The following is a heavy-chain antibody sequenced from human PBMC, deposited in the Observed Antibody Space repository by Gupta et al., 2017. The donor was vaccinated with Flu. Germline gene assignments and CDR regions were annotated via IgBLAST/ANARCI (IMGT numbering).Heavy chain of an antibody. Sequence: GYYWSWIRQPPGKGLEWIGEINHSGSTNYNPSLKSRVTISVDTSKNQFSLKLSSVTAADTAVYYCARARYYYDSSGYYNPAAPYDYWGQGTLVTVSS. V-gene: IGHV4-34*01. D-gene: IGHD3-22*01. CDR1: GYY. CDR3: ARARYYYDSSGYYNPAAPYDY. J-gene: IGHJ4*02. CDR2: INHSGST.